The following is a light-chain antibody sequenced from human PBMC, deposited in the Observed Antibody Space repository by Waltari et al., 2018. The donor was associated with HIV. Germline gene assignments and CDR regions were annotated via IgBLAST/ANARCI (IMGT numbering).Light chain of an antibody. J-gene: IGKJ3*01. CDR3: LQALSFPLT. Sequence: DIQVTQSTSSVSASIGDRVTITCRAIQGLTSYLAWYQQKPGNTPKLLISATSTFQSGVPSRFSGSGSGTDFTLTISNLQPEDFATYYCLQALSFPLTFGPGTKVEVK. CDR2: ATS. CDR1: QGLTSY. V-gene: IGKV1-12*01.